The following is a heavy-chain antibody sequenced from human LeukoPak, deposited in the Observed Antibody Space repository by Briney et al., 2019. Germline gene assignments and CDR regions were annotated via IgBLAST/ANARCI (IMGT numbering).Heavy chain of an antibody. CDR1: GFTFSSYW. J-gene: IGHJ4*02. V-gene: IGHV3-74*01. CDR2: INSDGSST. CDR3: ARDYGGSSPFDY. Sequence: GGSLRLSCAASGFTFSSYWMHWVRQAPAKGLVWVSRINSDGSSTSYADSVKGRFTISRDNAKNSLHLQMNSLRAEDTAVYYCARDYGGSSPFDYWGQGTLVTVSS. D-gene: IGHD4-23*01.